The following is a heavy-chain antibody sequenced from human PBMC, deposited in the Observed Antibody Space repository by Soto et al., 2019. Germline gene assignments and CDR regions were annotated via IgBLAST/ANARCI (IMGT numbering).Heavy chain of an antibody. V-gene: IGHV2-5*02. Sequence: QITLQESGPMLVKPSQTLTLTCTFSGFSLSSTGVGVGWFRQPPGKALEWLAIIYWDHEKRYSPSLRSSLTITKDTSNDQVVLTVTNMDPLDTARYYCAHSDFEWLEAFHYWGQGALVTVSS. CDR2: IYWDHEK. CDR1: GFSLSSTGVG. D-gene: IGHD3-9*01. J-gene: IGHJ4*02. CDR3: AHSDFEWLEAFHY.